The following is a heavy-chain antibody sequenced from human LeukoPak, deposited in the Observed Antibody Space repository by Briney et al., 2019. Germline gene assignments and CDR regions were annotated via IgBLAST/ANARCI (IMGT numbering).Heavy chain of an antibody. D-gene: IGHD2-15*01. V-gene: IGHV4-38-2*02. CDR1: GYSISSGYY. Sequence: PSETLSLTCTVSGYSISSGYYWGWIRQPPGKGLEWIGSIYHSGSTYYNPSLKSRVTISVDTSKNQFSLKLSSVTAADTAVYYCASLYCSGGSCYFDYWGQGTLVTVSS. CDR2: IYHSGST. J-gene: IGHJ4*02. CDR3: ASLYCSGGSCYFDY.